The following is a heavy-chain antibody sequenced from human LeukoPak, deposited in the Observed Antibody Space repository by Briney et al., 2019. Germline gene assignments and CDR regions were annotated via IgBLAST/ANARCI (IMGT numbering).Heavy chain of an antibody. CDR3: ARSQGVDTAMAQYYYYGMDV. V-gene: IGHV4-59*01. D-gene: IGHD5-18*01. CDR2: IYYSGST. CDR1: GGSISSYY. J-gene: IGHJ6*02. Sequence: SETLSLTCTVSGGSISSYYWSWIRQPPGKGLEWIGYIYYSGSTNYNPSLKSRVTISVDTSKNQFSLKLSSVTAADTAGYYCARSQGVDTAMAQYYYYGMDVWGQGTTVTVSS.